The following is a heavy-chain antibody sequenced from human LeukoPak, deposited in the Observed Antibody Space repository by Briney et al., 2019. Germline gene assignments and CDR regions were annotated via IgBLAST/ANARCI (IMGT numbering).Heavy chain of an antibody. CDR2: ISGSGGST. V-gene: IGHV3-23*01. Sequence: GGSLRLSCAASGVTFSSYAMSWVRQAPGKGLEWVSGISGSGGSTYYADSVKGRFTISRDNSKNTLYMQMNSLRAEDTAVYYCAKDEHSSNYYYYMDVWGKGTTVTVSS. CDR1: GVTFSSYA. CDR3: AKDEHSSNYYYYMDV. J-gene: IGHJ6*03.